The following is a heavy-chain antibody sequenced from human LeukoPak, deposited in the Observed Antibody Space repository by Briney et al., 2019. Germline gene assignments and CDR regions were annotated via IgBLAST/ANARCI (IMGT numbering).Heavy chain of an antibody. D-gene: IGHD2-15*01. J-gene: IGHJ6*02. CDR1: GFTFSSYS. Sequence: GGSLRLSCAASGFTFSSYSMNWVRQAPGKGLEWVSSISSSSSYIYYADSVKGQFTISRDNAKNSLYLQMNSLRAEDTAVYFCSGGSIYYYYGMDVWGQGTTVTVSS. V-gene: IGHV3-21*01. CDR3: SGGSIYYYYGMDV. CDR2: ISSSSSYI.